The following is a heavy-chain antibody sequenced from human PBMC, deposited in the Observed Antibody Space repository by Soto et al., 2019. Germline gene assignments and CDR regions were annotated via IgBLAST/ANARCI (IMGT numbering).Heavy chain of an antibody. V-gene: IGHV1-69*13. CDR1: GVTFNRQD. Sequence: ASVKVSCKASGVTFNRQDMRWVRQAPGQGLEWMGGIIPMFGTPHYAEKFQDRVTITADESTGTAYLELSSLTSEDTAVYYCAKSAGRDGYRFDYWGPGTLVTVSS. CDR3: AKSAGRDGYRFDY. CDR2: IIPMFGTP. J-gene: IGHJ4*02. D-gene: IGHD5-12*01.